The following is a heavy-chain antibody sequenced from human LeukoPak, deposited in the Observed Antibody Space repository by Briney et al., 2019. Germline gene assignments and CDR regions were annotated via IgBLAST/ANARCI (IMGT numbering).Heavy chain of an antibody. V-gene: IGHV4-4*07. CDR3: ASVPAAKRLCQH. CDR2: IYTSGST. D-gene: IGHD2-15*01. CDR1: GGSFTSYY. J-gene: IGHJ1*01. Sequence: PLGTLSLTCTVSGGSFTSYYWSWIRQPPGKGLEWIGRIYTSGSTKYNPPPKSRVTTSADTSTKQSPLMRSSVSTPHTAVYYCASVPAAKRLCQHWGQGTLVTVSS.